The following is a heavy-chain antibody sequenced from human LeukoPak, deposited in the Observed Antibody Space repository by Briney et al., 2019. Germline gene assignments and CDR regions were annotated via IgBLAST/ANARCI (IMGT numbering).Heavy chain of an antibody. CDR2: INHSGST. Sequence: SETLSLTCAVYGGSFSGYYWSWIRQPPGKGLEWIGEINHSGSTNYNPSLKSRVTISVDTSKKQFSLKLSSVTAADTAVYYCARAHGDYGMDVWGQGTTVTVSS. J-gene: IGHJ6*02. CDR1: GGSFSGYY. CDR3: ARAHGDYGMDV. V-gene: IGHV4-34*01.